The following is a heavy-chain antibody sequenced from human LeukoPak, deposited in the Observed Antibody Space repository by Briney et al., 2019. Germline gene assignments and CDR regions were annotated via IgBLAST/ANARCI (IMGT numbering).Heavy chain of an antibody. D-gene: IGHD3-16*01. J-gene: IGHJ4*02. CDR2: IYMGGNT. CDR1: GFTFSSYF. CDR3: VRVGDEVAYTRGYLDY. V-gene: IGHV3-53*04. Sequence: GGSLRLSCAASGFTFSSYFMSWVRQAPGKGLEGVSVIYMGGNTFYVDSVKGRFTISRHTSKNALYLQMNSVRPEDTAVYYCVRVGDEVAYTRGYLDYWGQGTLVSVSS.